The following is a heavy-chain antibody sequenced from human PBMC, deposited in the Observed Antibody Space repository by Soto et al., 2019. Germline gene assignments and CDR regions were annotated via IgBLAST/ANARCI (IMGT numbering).Heavy chain of an antibody. CDR2: IYHTGST. V-gene: IGHV4-31*03. CDR1: GGSISTVGHY. J-gene: IGHJ4*02. D-gene: IGHD1-1*01. Sequence: SETLSLSCSVSGGSISTVGHYWTWIRQTPGKGLEWIGSIYHTGSTYYSKSLRSRLTMSVDTSKSQFSLRLSSVTAADTAVYYCARATGTLRSRNCDYWGQGSLVTVSS. CDR3: ARATGTLRSRNCDY.